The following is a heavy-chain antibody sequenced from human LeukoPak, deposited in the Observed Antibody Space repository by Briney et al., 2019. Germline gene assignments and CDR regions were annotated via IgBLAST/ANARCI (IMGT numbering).Heavy chain of an antibody. D-gene: IGHD1-26*01. J-gene: IGHJ3*02. Sequence: WETLSLTCAVYGGSFSGYYWSWIRQPPGKGLEWIGYIYYSGSTNYNPSLKSRVTISVHTSKNQFSLKLSSVTAADTAVYYCATRSYSASPLGAFDIWGQGTMVTVSS. CDR3: ATRSYSASPLGAFDI. CDR2: IYYSGST. V-gene: IGHV4-59*08. CDR1: GGSFSGYY.